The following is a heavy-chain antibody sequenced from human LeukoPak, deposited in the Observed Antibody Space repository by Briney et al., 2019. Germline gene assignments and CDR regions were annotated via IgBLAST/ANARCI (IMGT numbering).Heavy chain of an antibody. CDR2: IYSSGST. Sequence: PSETLSLTCTVSGGSISSYYWSWIRQPPGKGLEWIGYIYSSGSTNYNPSLKSRVTISVDTSKNQFSLNLTSVTAADTVVYYCARDVPWLDPWGQGTLVTVSS. J-gene: IGHJ5*02. CDR3: ARDVPWLDP. V-gene: IGHV4-59*01. D-gene: IGHD2-2*01. CDR1: GGSISSYY.